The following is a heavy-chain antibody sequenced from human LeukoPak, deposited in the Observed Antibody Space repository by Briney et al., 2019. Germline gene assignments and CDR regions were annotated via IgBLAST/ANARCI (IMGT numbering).Heavy chain of an antibody. V-gene: IGHV3-30*03. CDR1: GFTFSSYG. CDR3: APIGSGPDGY. CDR2: ISYDGSNK. J-gene: IGHJ4*02. Sequence: PGGSLRLSCAASGFTFSSYGMHWVRQAPGKGLEWVAVISYDGSNKYYADSVKGRFTISRDNSKNTLYLQMNSLRAEDTAVYYCAPIGSGPDGYWGQGTLVTVSS. D-gene: IGHD6-25*01.